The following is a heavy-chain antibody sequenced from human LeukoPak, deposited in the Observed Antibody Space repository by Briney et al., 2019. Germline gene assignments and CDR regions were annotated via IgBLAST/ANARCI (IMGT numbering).Heavy chain of an antibody. CDR3: ARPPYYYDSSGLAPSPDAFDI. CDR2: IYTSGST. CDR1: GGSISSYY. V-gene: IGHV4-4*07. J-gene: IGHJ3*02. D-gene: IGHD3-22*01. Sequence: PSETLSLTCTVSGGSISSYYWSWIRQPAGKGLEWIGRIYTSGSTNYNPSLKSRVTISVDTSKNQFSLKLSSVTAADTAVYYCARPPYYYDSSGLAPSPDAFDIWGQGTMVTVSS.